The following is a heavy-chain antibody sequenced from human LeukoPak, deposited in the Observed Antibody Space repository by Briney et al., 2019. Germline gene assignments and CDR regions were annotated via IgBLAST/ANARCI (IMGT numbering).Heavy chain of an antibody. Sequence: PGGSLRLSCAASGFTFSSYAMSWDRQAPGKGLEWVSAISGSGGSTYYADSVKGRFTISRDNSKNTLYLQMNSLRAEDTAVYYCAKGEPDGDYMTDDAFDIWGQGTMVTVSS. CDR1: GFTFSSYA. CDR3: AKGEPDGDYMTDDAFDI. D-gene: IGHD4-17*01. J-gene: IGHJ3*02. CDR2: ISGSGGST. V-gene: IGHV3-23*01.